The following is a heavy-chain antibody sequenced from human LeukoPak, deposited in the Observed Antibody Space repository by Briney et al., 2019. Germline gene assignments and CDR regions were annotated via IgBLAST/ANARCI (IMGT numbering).Heavy chain of an antibody. D-gene: IGHD3-16*01. CDR2: IYSGGNT. CDR1: GFTVSDNY. V-gene: IGHV3-66*02. Sequence: GGSLRLSCAASGFTVSDNYMSWVRQAPGKGLEWVSVIYSGGNTYYADPVKGRFTISRDNSKNTLYLQMNSLRVEDTAVYYCATHPGGGMYYFDYWGQGTLVTVSS. J-gene: IGHJ4*02. CDR3: ATHPGGGMYYFDY.